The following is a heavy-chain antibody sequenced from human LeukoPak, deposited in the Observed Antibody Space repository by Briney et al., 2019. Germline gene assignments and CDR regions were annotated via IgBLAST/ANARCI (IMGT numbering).Heavy chain of an antibody. V-gene: IGHV1-18*01. J-gene: IGHJ5*02. CDR1: GYTFTNYG. Sequence: ASVTVSCKASGYTFTNYGISWVRQAPGQGLEWMAWISTYDHDTNYAQKFRGRVTMTTDTSTSTAYMELRSLGSDGTAVYYCVRDYFCSGGTCDDCFDPWGQGTLVTVSS. D-gene: IGHD2-15*01. CDR3: VRDYFCSGGTCDDCFDP. CDR2: ISTYDHDT.